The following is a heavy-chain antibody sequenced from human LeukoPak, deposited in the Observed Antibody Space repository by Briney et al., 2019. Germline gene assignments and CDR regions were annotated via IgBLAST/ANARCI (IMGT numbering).Heavy chain of an antibody. D-gene: IGHD3-3*01. CDR2: IKQDGSEK. CDR3: ARDRLRFLEWSPDAFDI. CDR1: GFTFSRYW. V-gene: IGHV3-7*01. Sequence: GGSLRLSCAASGFTFSRYWMNWVRQAPGKGLEWVANIKQDGSEKYYVDSVKGRFTISRDNAKNSLYLQMNSLRAEDTAVYYCARDRLRFLEWSPDAFDIWGQGTMVTVSS. J-gene: IGHJ3*02.